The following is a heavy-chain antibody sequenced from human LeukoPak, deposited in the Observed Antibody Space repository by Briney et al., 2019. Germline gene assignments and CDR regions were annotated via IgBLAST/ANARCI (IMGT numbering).Heavy chain of an antibody. CDR2: IKQDGSEK. Sequence: GGSLRLSCAASGFTFSSYWMSWVRQAPGKGLEWVANIKQDGSEKYYVDSVKGRFTISRDNAKNSLYLQMNSLRAEDTAVYYCARGLYCSSTSCYLFLVAFDIWGQGTMVTVSS. V-gene: IGHV3-7*01. D-gene: IGHD2-2*01. CDR1: GFTFSSYW. CDR3: ARGLYCSSTSCYLFLVAFDI. J-gene: IGHJ3*02.